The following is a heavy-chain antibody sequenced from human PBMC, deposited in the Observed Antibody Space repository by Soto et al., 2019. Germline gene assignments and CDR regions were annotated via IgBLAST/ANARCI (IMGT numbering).Heavy chain of an antibody. Sequence: NPSETLSLTCAVSSGSISSSNWWSWVRQPPGKGLEWIGEIYHSGSTNYNPSLKSRVTISVDKSKNQFSLKLSSVTAADTAVYYCARALVVPAAHYYYYYYMDVWGKGTTVTVSS. D-gene: IGHD2-2*01. CDR2: IYHSGST. V-gene: IGHV4-4*02. J-gene: IGHJ6*03. CDR1: SGSISSSNW. CDR3: ARALVVPAAHYYYYYYMDV.